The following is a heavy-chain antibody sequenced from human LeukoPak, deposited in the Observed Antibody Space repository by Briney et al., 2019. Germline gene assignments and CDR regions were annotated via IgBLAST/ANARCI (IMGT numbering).Heavy chain of an antibody. J-gene: IGHJ4*02. Sequence: WMGWINPKSGGTKYAQKFQGRVTMTRDTSISTAYMELSSLISDDTAVYYCARGLGPNYFDSWGQGTLVTVSS. CDR2: INPKSGGT. CDR3: ARGLGPNYFDS. V-gene: IGHV1-2*02.